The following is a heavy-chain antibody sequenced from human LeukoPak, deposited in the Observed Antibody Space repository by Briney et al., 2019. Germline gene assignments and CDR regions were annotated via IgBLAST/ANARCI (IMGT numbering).Heavy chain of an antibody. CDR2: IYTSGST. D-gene: IGHD4-11*01. J-gene: IGHJ6*03. CDR3: VRVPTTVDNYYMDV. Sequence: SETLSLTCTVSGGSISSYYWSWIRQPAGKGLEWIGRIYTSGSTNYNPSPKSRVTMSVDTSKNQFSLKMSSVTAADTAVYYCVRVPTTVDNYYMDVWGKGTTVTVSS. V-gene: IGHV4-4*07. CDR1: GGSISSYY.